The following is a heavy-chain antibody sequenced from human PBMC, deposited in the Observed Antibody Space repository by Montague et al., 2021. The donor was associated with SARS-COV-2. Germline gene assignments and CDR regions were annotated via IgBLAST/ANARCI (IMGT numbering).Heavy chain of an antibody. CDR2: LFFNRR. J-gene: IGHJ4*02. Sequence: SETLSLTCTVPVASDTSADRNWTRLHPRHELDSYGVLFFNRRKYTPSLNSLVTMSLDTSKNHFSLNLISVTAADTAVYYCAKGARGYGGDFDSWGQGTLVIVSS. D-gene: IGHD4-23*01. CDR3: AKGARGYGGDFDS. V-gene: IGHV4-59*02. CDR1: VASDTSAD.